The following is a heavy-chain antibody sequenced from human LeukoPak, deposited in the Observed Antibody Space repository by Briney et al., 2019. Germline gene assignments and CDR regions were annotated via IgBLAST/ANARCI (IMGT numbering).Heavy chain of an antibody. J-gene: IGHJ3*02. Sequence: PGGSLTLSCAASGFTFSSYGMHWVRQAPGKGLEWVAFIRYDGSNKYYADSVKGRFTISRDNSKNTLYLQMNSLRAEDTAVYYCAKVFIEPRHPLRFLEWTTNFDAFDIWGQGTMVTVSS. CDR1: GFTFSSYG. CDR2: IRYDGSNK. V-gene: IGHV3-30*02. D-gene: IGHD3-3*01. CDR3: AKVFIEPRHPLRFLEWTTNFDAFDI.